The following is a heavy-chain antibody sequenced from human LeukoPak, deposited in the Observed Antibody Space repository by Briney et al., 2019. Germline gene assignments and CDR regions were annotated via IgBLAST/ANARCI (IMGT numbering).Heavy chain of an antibody. V-gene: IGHV4-34*01. CDR1: GGSFSGYY. J-gene: IGHJ4*02. CDR3: ARKGYYYDSGGYYLKKTHYFDY. D-gene: IGHD3-22*01. CDR2: INHSGST. Sequence: SETLSLTCAVYGGSFSGYYWRWIRQPPGKGLEWIGEINHSGSTNYNPSLKSRVTISVDTSKNQFSLKLSSVTAADTAVYYCARKGYYYDSGGYYLKKTHYFDYWGQGTLVTVSS.